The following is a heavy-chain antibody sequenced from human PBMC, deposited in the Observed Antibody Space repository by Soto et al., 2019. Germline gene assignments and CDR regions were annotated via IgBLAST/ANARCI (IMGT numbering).Heavy chain of an antibody. CDR2: IIPMFSTP. CDR3: ARAQFSDILTADDYGMDV. Sequence: GASVNVSCKASGYTFTSYGISWVRQAPGHGLEWMGRIIPMFSTPHYAQKFQGRVTIIADESTTTVNMEMRGLTYEDTAVYYCARAQFSDILTADDYGMDVWGQGTSVTVSS. V-gene: IGHV1-69*13. D-gene: IGHD3-9*01. J-gene: IGHJ6*02. CDR1: GYTFTSYG.